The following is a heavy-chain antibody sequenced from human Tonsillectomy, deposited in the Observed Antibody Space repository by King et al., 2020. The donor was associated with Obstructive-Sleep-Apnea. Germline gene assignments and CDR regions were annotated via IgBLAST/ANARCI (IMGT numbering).Heavy chain of an antibody. J-gene: IGHJ5*02. V-gene: IGHV1-2*02. CDR2: INPDSGGT. D-gene: IGHD2-2*01. CDR3: ARDIGRFWNSSSSSNRCDP. CDR1: GYTFTGYY. Sequence: QLVQSGAEVKKPGASVKVSCKTSGYTFTGYYMHWVRQAPGQGLEWMGRINPDSGGTNYAQKFQGRVTMTRDTAISTAYMELSRLRSDDTAVYYCARDIGRFWNSSSSSNRCDPWGQGTLVTVSS.